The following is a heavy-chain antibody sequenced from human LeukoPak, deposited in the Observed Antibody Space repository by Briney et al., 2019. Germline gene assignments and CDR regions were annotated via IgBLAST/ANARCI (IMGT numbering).Heavy chain of an antibody. J-gene: IGHJ4*02. CDR3: ARDHKYSGYDSPSY. Sequence: GGSLRLSCAASGFTFSSYAMSWVRQAPGKGLEWVSYISSSGSTIYYADSVKGRFTISRDNAKNSLYLQMNSLRAEDTAVYYCARDHKYSGYDSPSYWGQGTLVTVSS. CDR2: ISSSGSTI. CDR1: GFTFSSYA. V-gene: IGHV3-48*04. D-gene: IGHD5-12*01.